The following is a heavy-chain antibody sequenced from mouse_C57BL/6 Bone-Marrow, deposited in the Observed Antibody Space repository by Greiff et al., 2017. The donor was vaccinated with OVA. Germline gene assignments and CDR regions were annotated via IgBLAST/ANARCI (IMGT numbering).Heavy chain of an antibody. CDR1: GYTFTDYN. J-gene: IGHJ2*01. Sequence: VQLKQSGPELVKPGASVKIPCKASGYTFTDYNMDWVKQSHGKSLEWIGDINPNNGGTIYNQKFKGKATLTVDKSSSTAYMELRSLTSEDTAVYYCAREGLITTGLDYWGQGTTLTVSS. D-gene: IGHD1-1*01. V-gene: IGHV1-18*01. CDR3: AREGLITTGLDY. CDR2: INPNNGGT.